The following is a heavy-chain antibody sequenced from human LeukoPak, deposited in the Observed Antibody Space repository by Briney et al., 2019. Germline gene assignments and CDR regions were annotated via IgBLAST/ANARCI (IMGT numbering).Heavy chain of an antibody. CDR1: GFTFSSYS. D-gene: IGHD6-13*01. Sequence: PGVSLRLSCAASGFTFSSYSMNWVRQAPGKGLEWVSYISSSSSTIYYADSVKGRFTISRDNAKNSLYLQMNSLRAEDTAVYYCARDLAAAGGDYWGQGTLVTVSS. J-gene: IGHJ4*02. CDR2: ISSSSSTI. V-gene: IGHV3-48*01. CDR3: ARDLAAAGGDY.